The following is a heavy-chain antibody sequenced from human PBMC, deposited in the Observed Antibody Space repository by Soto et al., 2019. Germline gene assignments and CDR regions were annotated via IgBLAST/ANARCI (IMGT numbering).Heavy chain of an antibody. CDR3: ARGATAYGSGSYYNSYYFDY. Sequence: PGGSLRLSCAASGFTVSSNYMSWVRQAPGKGLEWVSVIYSGGSTYYADSVKGRFTISRDNSKNTLYLQMNSLRAEDTAVYYCARGATAYGSGSYYNSYYFDYWGQGTLVTVSS. CDR1: GFTVSSNY. CDR2: IYSGGST. D-gene: IGHD3-10*01. J-gene: IGHJ4*02. V-gene: IGHV3-66*01.